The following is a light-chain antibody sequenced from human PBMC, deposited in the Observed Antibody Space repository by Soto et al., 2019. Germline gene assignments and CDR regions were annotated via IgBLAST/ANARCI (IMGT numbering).Light chain of an antibody. CDR1: QSVSSY. V-gene: IGKV3-11*01. Sequence: EIVLTQSPATLSLSPGERATISCRASQSVSSYLAWYQQKPGKAPRLLIYDASNRATGIPSRFSGSGSGTDFTLTISSLEPEDFAVYYCQQRSNWPFTFGGGTTVEIK. CDR3: QQRSNWPFT. CDR2: DAS. J-gene: IGKJ4*01.